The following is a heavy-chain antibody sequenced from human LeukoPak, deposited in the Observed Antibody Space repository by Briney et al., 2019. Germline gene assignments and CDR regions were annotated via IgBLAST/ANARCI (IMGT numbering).Heavy chain of an antibody. Sequence: SETLSLTCTVSGGSISSGGYYWSWIRQHPGKGLEWIGYIYYSGSTYYNPSLKSRVTISVDTSKNQFSLKLSSVTAADTAVYYCAREGAPEGDVRDYWGQGTLVTVSS. CDR2: IYYSGST. V-gene: IGHV4-31*03. J-gene: IGHJ4*02. CDR1: GGSISSGGYY. CDR3: AREGAPEGDVRDY. D-gene: IGHD2-21*02.